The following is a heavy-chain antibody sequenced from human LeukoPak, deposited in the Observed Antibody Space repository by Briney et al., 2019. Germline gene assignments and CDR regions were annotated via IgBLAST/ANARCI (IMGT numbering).Heavy chain of an antibody. CDR2: IKQDGSAK. CDR3: ARVSWNAFDY. Sequence: GGSLRLSCAASGFTFSNYWMSWVRQAPGKGLEGVASIKQDGSAKYYVDSVRGRFTISRDNAKDSLYLQMNSLRAEDTAVYYCARVSWNAFDYWGQGTLVTVSS. D-gene: IGHD1-1*01. V-gene: IGHV3-7*01. CDR1: GFTFSNYW. J-gene: IGHJ4*02.